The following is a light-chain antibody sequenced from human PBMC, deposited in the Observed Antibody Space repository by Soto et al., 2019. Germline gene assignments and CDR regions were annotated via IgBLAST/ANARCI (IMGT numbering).Light chain of an antibody. J-gene: IGLJ2*01. CDR3: SSYTSSSTQV. CDR2: DVS. CDR1: SSDVGGYNY. Sequence: QSALTQPASVSGSPGQSITISCTGTSSDVGGYNYVSWYQQHPGKAPKLMIYDVSNRPSGVSNRFSGSKSGNTASLTISGLQAEDEDDYYCSSYTSSSTQVFGGGTKVTVL. V-gene: IGLV2-14*01.